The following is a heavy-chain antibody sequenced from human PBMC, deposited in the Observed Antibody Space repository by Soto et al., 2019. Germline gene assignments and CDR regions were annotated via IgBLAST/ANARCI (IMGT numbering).Heavy chain of an antibody. V-gene: IGHV3-30-3*01. Sequence: GGSLRLSCAASGFTFSSYAMHWVRQAPGKGLEWVAVISYDGSNKYYADSVKGRFTISRDNSKNTLYLQMNSLRAEDTAVYYCASSVSRAPIAAAGFYYFDYWGQGTLVTVSS. CDR2: ISYDGSNK. CDR3: ASSVSRAPIAAAGFYYFDY. CDR1: GFTFSSYA. J-gene: IGHJ4*02. D-gene: IGHD6-13*01.